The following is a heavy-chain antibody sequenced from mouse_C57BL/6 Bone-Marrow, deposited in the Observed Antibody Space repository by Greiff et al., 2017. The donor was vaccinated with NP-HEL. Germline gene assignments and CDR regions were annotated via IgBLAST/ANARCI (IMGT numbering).Heavy chain of an antibody. Sequence: VQLQQSGPELVKPGASVKISFKASGYTFTDYYMNWVKQSHGKSLEWIGDINPNNGGTSYNQKFKGKATLTVDKSSSTAYMELRSLTSEDSAVYYCARWGTTVVAPFAMDYWGQGTSVTVSS. CDR1: GYTFTDYY. J-gene: IGHJ4*01. D-gene: IGHD1-1*01. CDR2: INPNNGGT. V-gene: IGHV1-26*01. CDR3: ARWGTTVVAPFAMDY.